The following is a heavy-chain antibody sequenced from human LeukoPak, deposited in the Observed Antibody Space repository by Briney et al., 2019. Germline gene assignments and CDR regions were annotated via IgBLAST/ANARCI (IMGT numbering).Heavy chain of an antibody. Sequence: GRSLRLSCAASGFTFDDYAMHWVRQAPGKGLEWVSGISWSSGSIGYADSVKGRFTISRDNAKDSLYLQMNSLRAEDTALYYCAKGVATISAPIDYWGQGTLVTVSS. CDR3: AKGVATISAPIDY. V-gene: IGHV3-9*01. CDR1: GFTFDDYA. CDR2: ISWSSGSI. J-gene: IGHJ4*02. D-gene: IGHD5-12*01.